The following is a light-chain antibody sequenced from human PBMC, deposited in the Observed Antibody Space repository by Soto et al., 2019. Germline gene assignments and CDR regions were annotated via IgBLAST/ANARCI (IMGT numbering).Light chain of an antibody. Sequence: EIVLTQSPGTLSLSPGERATLSCRARQSVSSSYLAWFQQKPGQAPRLLIYDASSRATGIPDRFSGSGSGTDFTLTISRLEPEDFAVYYCQQYLHTPRTFGQGTKVEIK. CDR3: QQYLHTPRT. CDR1: QSVSSSY. V-gene: IGKV3-20*01. J-gene: IGKJ1*01. CDR2: DAS.